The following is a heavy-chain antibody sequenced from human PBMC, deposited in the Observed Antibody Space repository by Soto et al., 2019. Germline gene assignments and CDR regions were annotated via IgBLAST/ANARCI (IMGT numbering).Heavy chain of an antibody. Sequence: GGSLRLSCAASGFTFSSYSMNWVRQAPGKGLEWVSSILSSSSYIYYADSVKGLFTISRDNAKNPLYLQMNSLRAEDTAVYYCAREGIAAAGTFYYYHYMDVWGKGTTVTVSS. CDR3: AREGIAAAGTFYYYHYMDV. J-gene: IGHJ6*03. V-gene: IGHV3-21*01. D-gene: IGHD6-13*01. CDR2: ILSSSSYI. CDR1: GFTFSSYS.